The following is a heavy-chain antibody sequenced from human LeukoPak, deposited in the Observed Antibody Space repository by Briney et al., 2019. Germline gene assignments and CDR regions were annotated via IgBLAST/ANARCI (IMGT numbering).Heavy chain of an antibody. CDR2: IYSGGST. Sequence: GGSLRLSCAASGFAVSSNYMSWVRQAPGKGLEWVSVIYSGGSTYYADSVKGRFTITRDNSKNTLYLQMNSLRAEDTAVYYCARSTYYYGNSGYYPGDYWGQGTLVTVSS. CDR1: GFAVSSNY. CDR3: ARSTYYYGNSGYYPGDY. J-gene: IGHJ4*02. D-gene: IGHD3-22*01. V-gene: IGHV3-53*01.